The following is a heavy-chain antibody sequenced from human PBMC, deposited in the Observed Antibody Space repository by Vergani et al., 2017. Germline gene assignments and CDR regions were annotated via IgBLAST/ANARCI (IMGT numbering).Heavy chain of an antibody. CDR3: ARSGFFDIIGYYGGSAS. CDR1: GGTFSSYA. V-gene: IGHV1-69*01. J-gene: IGHJ5*02. D-gene: IGHD3-22*01. CDR2: IIPIFGTA. Sequence: QVQLVQSGAEVKKPGSSVKVSCKASGGTFSSYAISWVRQAPGKGLEWMGGIIPIFGTAKYAQKFQGRVTITADESTSTDYMELSSLRSEDPAVYYCARSGFFDIIGYYGGSASWGQGTLVTVSS.